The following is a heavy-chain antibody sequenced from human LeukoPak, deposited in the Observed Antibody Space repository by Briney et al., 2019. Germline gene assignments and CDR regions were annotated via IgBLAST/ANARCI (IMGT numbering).Heavy chain of an antibody. J-gene: IGHJ4*02. CDR3: TRVSGAGNSYDY. CDR1: GFTFSSYA. D-gene: IGHD6-19*01. Sequence: GGSLRLSCAASGFTFSSYAMHWVRQAPGKGLVWVSRISSDGSNTIYADSVKGRLTISRDNAKNTLYLQMNSLRVDDTAVYYCTRVSGAGNSYDYWGQGTLVTVSS. CDR2: ISSDGSNT. V-gene: IGHV3-74*01.